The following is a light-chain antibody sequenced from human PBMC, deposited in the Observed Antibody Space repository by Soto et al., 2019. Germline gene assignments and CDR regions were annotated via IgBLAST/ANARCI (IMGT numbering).Light chain of an antibody. CDR2: DIF. Sequence: EIVMTQSPATLSVSPGERATLSCRASQSVGSDLAWYQQKPCQALRLVIYDIFTRAPGGSISSSCSLSGKEFILPIRGLQSEDVGGYYWQQYNSWLYTFGGGDKVDIK. J-gene: IGKJ4*01. V-gene: IGKV3D-15*01. CDR1: QSVGSD. CDR3: QQYNSWLYT.